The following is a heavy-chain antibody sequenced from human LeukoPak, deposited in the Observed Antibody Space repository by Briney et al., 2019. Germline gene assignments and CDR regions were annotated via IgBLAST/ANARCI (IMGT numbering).Heavy chain of an antibody. CDR2: VST. CDR3: ARAGYSYGTISYFDC. CDR1: GGSISSSSHY. D-gene: IGHD5-18*01. V-gene: IGHV4-39*01. J-gene: IGHJ4*03. Sequence: ASESLSLTCTVSGGSISSSSHYWAWIRQPPGKGLEWIGVSTYYNPSLKNRVTISRDTSKNQFTLKLSSVTAADTAIYYCARAGYSYGTISYFDCWGQGILVSVSS.